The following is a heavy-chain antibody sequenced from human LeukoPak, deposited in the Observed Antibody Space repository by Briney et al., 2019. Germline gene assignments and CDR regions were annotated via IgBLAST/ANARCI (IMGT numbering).Heavy chain of an antibody. CDR1: GGTFSSYA. D-gene: IGHD3-10*01. V-gene: IGHV1-69*01. Sequence: SVKVSCKASGGTFSSYAISWVRQVPGQGLEWMGGIIPIFGTANYAQKFQGRVTITADESTSTAYMELSSLRSEDTAVYYCAKNYYGSGNHRYFDYWGQGTLVTVSS. J-gene: IGHJ4*02. CDR2: IIPIFGTA. CDR3: AKNYYGSGNHRYFDY.